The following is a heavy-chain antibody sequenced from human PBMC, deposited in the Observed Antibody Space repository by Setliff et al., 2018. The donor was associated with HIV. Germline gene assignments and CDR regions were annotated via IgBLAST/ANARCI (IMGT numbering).Heavy chain of an antibody. Sequence: GGSLRLSCAVSGFTFISYGMYWVRQAPGKGLEWVAFIRYDGSYRYYVDSVKGRFTISRDNSKNTMFLQMNSLRVEDTAIYYCAKMHTAMDPDTFDIWGRGTMVTVSS. V-gene: IGHV3-30*02. CDR2: IRYDGSYR. J-gene: IGHJ3*02. CDR1: GFTFISYG. D-gene: IGHD5-18*01. CDR3: AKMHTAMDPDTFDI.